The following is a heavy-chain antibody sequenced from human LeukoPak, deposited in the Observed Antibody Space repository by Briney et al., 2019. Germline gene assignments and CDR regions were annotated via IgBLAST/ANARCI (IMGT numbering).Heavy chain of an antibody. D-gene: IGHD1-26*01. CDR3: ARIESGGTYFYYYYMDV. V-gene: IGHV4-59*02. Sequence: SETLSLTCAVSGDSGSSHYWTWIRQPPGKGLEWMGYVSLTGTTNYNPSLKSRVTISVDPFKSQFSLILTSVTAADTAVYYCARIESGGTYFYYYYMDVWGKGTAVTV. CDR1: GDSGSSHY. J-gene: IGHJ6*03. CDR2: VSLTGTT.